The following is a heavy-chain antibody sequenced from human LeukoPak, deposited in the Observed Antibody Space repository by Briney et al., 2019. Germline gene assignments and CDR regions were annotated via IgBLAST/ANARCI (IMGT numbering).Heavy chain of an antibody. Sequence: ASVKVSCKASGYTFTGYYMHWVRQAPGQGLEWMGYIYPNSGATKYAQKFQGRVTMTRDTSISTAYMELSRLRSDDTAVYFSGTLLSNGPFDYWGQGSLVTVSS. CDR2: IYPNSGAT. J-gene: IGHJ4*02. CDR1: GYTFTGYY. CDR3: GTLLSNGPFDY. V-gene: IGHV1-2*02.